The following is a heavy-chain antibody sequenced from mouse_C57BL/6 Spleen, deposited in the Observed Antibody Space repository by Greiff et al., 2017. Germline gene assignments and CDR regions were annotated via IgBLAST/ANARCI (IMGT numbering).Heavy chain of an antibody. CDR1: GFTFSSYG. CDR3: ARGDGYRARYVGG. Sequence: EVQGVESGGDFVKPGGSLKLSCAASGFTFSSYGMSWVRQTPAKRLEWVATISSGGSYTNYPDSVKGRVTITRDNAKNTRYLQMSSLKSEDTAMDYCARGDGYRARYVGGWGTGTTGTVAT. J-gene: IGHJ1*03. CDR2: ISSGGSYT. D-gene: IGHD2-3*01. V-gene: IGHV5-6*01.